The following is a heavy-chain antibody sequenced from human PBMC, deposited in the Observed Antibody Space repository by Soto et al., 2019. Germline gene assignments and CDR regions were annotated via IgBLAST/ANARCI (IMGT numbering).Heavy chain of an antibody. CDR2: IYYSGST. V-gene: IGHV4-59*01. J-gene: IGHJ4*02. D-gene: IGHD3-22*01. Sequence: SETLSLTCTVSGGSISSYYWSLIRQPPGKGLEWIGYIYYSGSTNYNPSPKSRVTISVDTSKNQFSLKLSSVTAADTAVYYCAGGRYYYDSSGYYSTFDYWGQGTLVTVSS. CDR3: AGGRYYYDSSGYYSTFDY. CDR1: GGSISSYY.